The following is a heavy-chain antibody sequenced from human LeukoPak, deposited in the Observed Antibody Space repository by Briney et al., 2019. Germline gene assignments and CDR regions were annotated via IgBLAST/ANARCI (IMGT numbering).Heavy chain of an antibody. D-gene: IGHD2-2*01. J-gene: IGHJ4*02. CDR2: ISAYNGNT. Sequence: ASVKVSCKASGYTFTSYGISRVRQAPGQGLEWMGWISAYNGNTNYAQKLQGRVTMTTDTSTSTAYMELRSLRSDDTAVYYCARVMAYCSSTSCHDYWGQGTLVTVSS. CDR1: GYTFTSYG. V-gene: IGHV1-18*01. CDR3: ARVMAYCSSTSCHDY.